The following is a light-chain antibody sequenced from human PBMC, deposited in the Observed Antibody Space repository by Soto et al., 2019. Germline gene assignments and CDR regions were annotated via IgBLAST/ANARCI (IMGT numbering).Light chain of an antibody. CDR3: QQYGRSPPWT. J-gene: IGKJ1*01. V-gene: IGKV3-20*01. Sequence: MVLTQSPGTLSVSLGGRATLSCRAIQIISSSYLAWYQQKPGQAPRLLFYGASNRATGIPDRFSGSGSGTDFTLTISRLEPEDFAVYYCQQYGRSPPWTFGQGTKVDIK. CDR2: GAS. CDR1: QIISSSY.